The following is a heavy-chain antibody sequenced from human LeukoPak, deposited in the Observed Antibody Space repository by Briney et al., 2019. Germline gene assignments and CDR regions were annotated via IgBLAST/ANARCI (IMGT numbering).Heavy chain of an antibody. CDR3: AVIKSATTGDY. CDR1: GSPFSSYG. Sequence: PGGSLRLSCAASGSPFSSYGMHWVRQAPGKGLEWVAFIPYDGSNKFYADSVKGRFTISRDNSKNTLYLQMNSLRAEDTAVYYCAVIKSATTGDYCGEGDLGTVSS. J-gene: IGHJ4*02. D-gene: IGHD4-17*01. V-gene: IGHV3-30*02. CDR2: IPYDGSNK.